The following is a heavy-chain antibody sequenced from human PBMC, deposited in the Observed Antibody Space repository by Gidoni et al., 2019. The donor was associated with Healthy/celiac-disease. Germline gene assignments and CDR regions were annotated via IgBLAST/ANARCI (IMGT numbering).Heavy chain of an antibody. CDR2: ISSSSSYI. Sequence: EVQLVESGGGLVKPGGSLRLSCAASGFTFSSYSMNWVRQAPGKGLEWVSSISSSSSYIYYADSVKGRFTISRDNAKNSLYLQMNSLRAEDTAVYYCAREGPAAPSYFDYWGQGTLVTVSS. CDR3: AREGPAAPSYFDY. D-gene: IGHD2-2*01. V-gene: IGHV3-21*01. CDR1: GFTFSSYS. J-gene: IGHJ4*02.